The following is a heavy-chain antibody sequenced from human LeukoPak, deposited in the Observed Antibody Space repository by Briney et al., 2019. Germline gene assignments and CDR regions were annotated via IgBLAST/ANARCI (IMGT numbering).Heavy chain of an antibody. D-gene: IGHD1-26*01. CDR2: ISGSCGST. V-gene: IGHV3-23*01. CDR1: GFTFSSYG. J-gene: IGHJ3*02. Sequence: GGSLRLSCAASGFTFSSYGMSWVRQAPGKGLEWVSAISGSCGSTYYADSVKARFTIPRDNSKNTLYLQVNSMRAEDTAVYYCAKYLWELQGSAFDIWGQGTMVTVSS. CDR3: AKYLWELQGSAFDI.